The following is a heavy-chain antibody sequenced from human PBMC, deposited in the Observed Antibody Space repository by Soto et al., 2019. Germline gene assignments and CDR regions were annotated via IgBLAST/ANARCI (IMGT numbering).Heavy chain of an antibody. CDR1: GGSFSGYY. V-gene: IGHV4-34*01. D-gene: IGHD5-18*01. J-gene: IGHJ6*02. CDR2: INHSGST. CDR3: ARGYSYGYLVIDYYGMDV. Sequence: SETLSLTCAVYGGSFSGYYWSWIRQPPGKGLEWIGEINHSGSTNYNPSLKSRVTISVDTSKNQFSLKLSSVTAADTAVYYCARGYSYGYLVIDYYGMDVWGQGTTVTVSS.